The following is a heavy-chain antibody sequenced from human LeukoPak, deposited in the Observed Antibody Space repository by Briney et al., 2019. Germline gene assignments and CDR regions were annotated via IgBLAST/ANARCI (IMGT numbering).Heavy chain of an antibody. J-gene: IGHJ4*02. Sequence: SETLSLTCAVYGGSFSGYYWSWIRQPPGKGLEWIGEINHSGSTNYNPSLKSRVTMSVDTSKNQFSLKLSSVTAADTAVYYCARDNPLWFGLDYWGQGTLVTVSS. CDR1: GGSFSGYY. D-gene: IGHD3-10*01. CDR2: INHSGST. CDR3: ARDNPLWFGLDY. V-gene: IGHV4-34*01.